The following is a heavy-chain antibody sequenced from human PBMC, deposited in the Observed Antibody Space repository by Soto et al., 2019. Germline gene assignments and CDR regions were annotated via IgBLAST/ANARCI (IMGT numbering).Heavy chain of an antibody. CDR2: ISGSGGST. CDR1: GFTFSSYA. D-gene: IGHD3-16*02. J-gene: IGHJ3*02. CDR3: AKDLHRNLDAFDI. V-gene: IGHV3-23*01. Sequence: GGSLRLSCAASGFTFSSYAMSWVRQAPGKGLEWVSAISGSGGSTYYADSVKGRFTISRDNSKNTLYLQMNSPRAEDTAVYYCAKDLHRNLDAFDIWGQGTMVTVSS.